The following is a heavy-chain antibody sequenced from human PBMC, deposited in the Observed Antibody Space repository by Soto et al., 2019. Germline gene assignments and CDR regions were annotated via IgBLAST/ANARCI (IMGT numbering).Heavy chain of an antibody. D-gene: IGHD6-19*01. V-gene: IGHV4-4*02. CDR3: ARVLLVAGTDYFDY. Sequence: KPSETLSLTCAVSGGSISSSNWWSWVRQPPGKGLEWIGEIYHSGSTNYNPSLKSRVTMSVDKSKNQFSLKLSSVTAADTAVYYCARVLLVAGTDYFDYWGQGTLVTVSS. CDR2: IYHSGST. J-gene: IGHJ4*02. CDR1: GGSISSSNW.